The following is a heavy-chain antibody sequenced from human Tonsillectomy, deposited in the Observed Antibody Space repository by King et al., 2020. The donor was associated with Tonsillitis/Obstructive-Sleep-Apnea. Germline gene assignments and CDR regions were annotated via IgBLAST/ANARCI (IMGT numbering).Heavy chain of an antibody. Sequence: VTLKESGPALVKPTQTLTLTCTFSGFSLSTSGMCVSWIRQPPGKALEWLARIDWDDDKYYSTSLKTRLTISKDTSKNQVVLTMTNMDPVDTATYYCARIYSSRDWFDPWGQGSLVTVSS. CDR1: GFSLSTSGMC. V-gene: IGHV2-70*11. J-gene: IGHJ5*02. CDR2: IDWDDDK. D-gene: IGHD6-13*01. CDR3: ARIYSSRDWFDP.